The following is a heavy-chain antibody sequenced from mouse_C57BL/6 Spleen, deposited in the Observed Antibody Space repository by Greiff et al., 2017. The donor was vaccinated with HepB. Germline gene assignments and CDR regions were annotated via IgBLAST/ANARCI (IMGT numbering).Heavy chain of an antibody. D-gene: IGHD4-1*01. CDR3: AREETGIYFDY. CDR1: GYTFTSYW. V-gene: IGHV1-55*01. CDR2: IYPGSGST. Sequence: QVHVKQPGAELVKPGASVKMSCKASGYTFTSYWITWVKQRPGQGLEWIGDIYPGSGSTNYNEKFKSKATLTVDTSSNTAYMQLSSLTSEDSAVYYCAREETGIYFDYWGQGTTLTVSS. J-gene: IGHJ2*01.